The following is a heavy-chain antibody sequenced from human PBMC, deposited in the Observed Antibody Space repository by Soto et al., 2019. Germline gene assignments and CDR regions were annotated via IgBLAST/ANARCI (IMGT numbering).Heavy chain of an antibody. CDR2: INHLETT. CDR3: ARGGGSDSFDN. V-gene: IGHV4-30-2*01. D-gene: IGHD1-26*01. CDR1: GASITYGGYP. Sequence: SETLSLTCTVSGASITYGGYPWSWIRQTPGKGLEWIGYINHLETTFYNPSFGSRLTLSIDRAKNQFSLNLNSMSAADRGVYFCARGGGSDSFDNWGQGILVTVSS. J-gene: IGHJ4*02.